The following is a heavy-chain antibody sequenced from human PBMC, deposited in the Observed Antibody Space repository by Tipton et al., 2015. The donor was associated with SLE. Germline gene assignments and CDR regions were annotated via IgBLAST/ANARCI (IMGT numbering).Heavy chain of an antibody. Sequence: GLVKPSETLSLTCSVSGGSISTTDHYWSWIRQPPKQGLEWIGWIYHTGSTDYNPSLKSRVTISVDTSKNQFSLRLSSVTAADTAVYYCARDYYGSGFDAFDIWGQGTMVTVSS. CDR2: IYHTGST. CDR3: ARDYYGSGFDAFDI. CDR1: GGSISTTDHY. V-gene: IGHV4-61*08. J-gene: IGHJ3*02. D-gene: IGHD3-10*01.